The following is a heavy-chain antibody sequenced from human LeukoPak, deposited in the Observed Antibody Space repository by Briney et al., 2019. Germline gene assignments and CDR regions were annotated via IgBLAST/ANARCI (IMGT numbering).Heavy chain of an antibody. CDR2: ISVTGGST. CDR3: ARVNSHYYNSGSYMVDY. V-gene: IGHV3-23*01. CDR1: GFDFSSYA. J-gene: IGHJ4*02. D-gene: IGHD3-22*01. Sequence: PGGSLRLSCAASGFDFSSYAMTWVRQAPGKGLEWVSGISVTGGSTLYADSVKGRFTISRDTYKSTLYLQMNKMRIEDTAVYYGARVNSHYYNSGSYMVDYWGQGTLVTVSS.